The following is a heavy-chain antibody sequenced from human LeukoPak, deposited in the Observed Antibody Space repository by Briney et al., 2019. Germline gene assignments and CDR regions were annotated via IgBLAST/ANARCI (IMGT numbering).Heavy chain of an antibody. Sequence: GGSLRLSCAASGFTVSSNYMSWVRQAPGKGLEWVSVIYSGGTTYYADSVKGRFTISRDNSKNTLHLQMNSLRAEDTAVYYCAGPDYYRFDYWGQGTLVTVSS. CDR2: IYSGGTT. CDR1: GFTVSSNY. D-gene: IGHD2-21*02. J-gene: IGHJ4*02. V-gene: IGHV3-66*04. CDR3: AGPDYYRFDY.